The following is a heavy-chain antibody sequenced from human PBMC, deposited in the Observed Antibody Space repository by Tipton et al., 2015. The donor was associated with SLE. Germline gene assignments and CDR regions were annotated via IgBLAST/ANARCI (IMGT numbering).Heavy chain of an antibody. D-gene: IGHD2-21*02. CDR1: GDSVSSNSAA. CDR3: ARLISAYYCNFDY. J-gene: IGHJ4*02. V-gene: IGHV6-1*01. Sequence: GLVKPSQTLSLTCAISGDSVSSNSAAWNWIRQSPSRGLEWLGRTYYMSKWYNDFAVSVKSRIIINPDTSTNRLFLNLISVTAADTALYYCARLISAYYCNFDYWGQGTLVTVSS. CDR2: TYYMSKWYN.